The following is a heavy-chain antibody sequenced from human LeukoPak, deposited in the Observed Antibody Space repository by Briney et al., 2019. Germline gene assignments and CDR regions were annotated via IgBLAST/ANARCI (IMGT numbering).Heavy chain of an antibody. V-gene: IGHV4-39*01. J-gene: IGHJ4*02. CDR3: ASVKSPHRIFDY. CDR1: GGSISSSSYY. CDR2: IYYSGST. Sequence: KPSETLSLTCTVSGGSISSSSYYWGWIRQPPGKGLEWIGSIYYSGSTYYNPSLKSRVTISVDTSKNQFSLKLSSVTAADTAVYYCASVKSPHRIFDYWGQGTLVTVSS. D-gene: IGHD1-14*01.